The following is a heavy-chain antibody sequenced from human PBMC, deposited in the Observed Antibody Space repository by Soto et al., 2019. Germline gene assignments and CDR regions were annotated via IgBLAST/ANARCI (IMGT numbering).Heavy chain of an antibody. CDR1: GGSISSYY. J-gene: IGHJ4*02. D-gene: IGHD5-18*01. Sequence: QVQLQESGPGLVKPSETLSLTCTVSGGSISSYYWSWIRQPPGKGLEWIGYIYYSGSTNYNPSLKSRVTKSVDTSKNQFSLKLSSVTAADTAVYYCARYSYGIDYWGQGTLVTVSS. V-gene: IGHV4-59*08. CDR2: IYYSGST. CDR3: ARYSYGIDY.